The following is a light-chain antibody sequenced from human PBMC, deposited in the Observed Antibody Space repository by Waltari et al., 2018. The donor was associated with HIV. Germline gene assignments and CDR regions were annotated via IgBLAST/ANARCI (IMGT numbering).Light chain of an antibody. J-gene: IGLJ3*02. CDR1: SNNVGYQG. Sequence: QAGLSQPPSVSKGLRQTATLTRTGNSNNVGYQGAAWLQQHQGHPPNLLSYRNNNRPSGISERLSASRSGNTASLTITGLQPEDEADYYCSAWDSSLSAWVFGGGTKLTVL. V-gene: IGLV10-54*01. CDR3: SAWDSSLSAWV. CDR2: RNN.